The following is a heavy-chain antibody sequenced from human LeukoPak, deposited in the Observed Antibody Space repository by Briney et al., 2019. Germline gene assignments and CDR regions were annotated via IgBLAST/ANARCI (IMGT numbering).Heavy chain of an antibody. CDR2: ISDIGSI. D-gene: IGHD2/OR15-2a*01. V-gene: IGHV4-59*08. CDR3: AGHRPRNTVDF. Sequence: PSETLSLTCTVSGGSISSYYWSWIRQPPGKGLEWIAYISDIGSINYNPSLKSRVTISLDTSKNQFSLKLSSVTAADTALYYCAGHRPRNTVDFWGQGTLVTVSS. CDR1: GGSISSYY. J-gene: IGHJ4*02.